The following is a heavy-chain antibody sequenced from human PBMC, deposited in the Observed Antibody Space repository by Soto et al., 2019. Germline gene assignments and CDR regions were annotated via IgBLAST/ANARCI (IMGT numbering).Heavy chain of an antibody. D-gene: IGHD5-12*01. CDR2: ISYDGSNK. CDR1: GFTFSSYG. CDR3: AKGGALVTPMVNFDY. J-gene: IGHJ4*02. V-gene: IGHV3-30*18. Sequence: GGSLRLACAASGFTFSSYGMPWVRLAPGKGLEWVAVISYDGSNKYYADSVKGRFTISRDNYKNKLYLQMNSLRAEDTAVYYCAKGGALVTPMVNFDYWGQATLVTVSS.